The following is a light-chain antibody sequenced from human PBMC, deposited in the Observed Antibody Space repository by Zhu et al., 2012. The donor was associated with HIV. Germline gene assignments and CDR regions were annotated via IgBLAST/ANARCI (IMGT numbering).Light chain of an antibody. CDR1: QSVSSY. J-gene: IGKJ2*01. CDR2: DTS. CDR3: QQYNTWPYT. V-gene: IGKV3-11*01. Sequence: IVLTQSPATLSLSPGERATLSCRTSQSVSSYLAWYQQKPGQAPRLLIYDTSKRAAGIPARFSGSGSGTEFTLTITNVQSEDFATYYCQQYNTWPYTFGQGTELQIK.